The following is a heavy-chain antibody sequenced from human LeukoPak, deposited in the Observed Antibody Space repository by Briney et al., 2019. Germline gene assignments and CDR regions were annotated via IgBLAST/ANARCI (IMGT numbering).Heavy chain of an antibody. V-gene: IGHV4-4*07. CDR3: ARRESSSWSHYYYYYGMGV. J-gene: IGHJ6*02. D-gene: IGHD6-13*01. CDR1: GGSISSYY. CDR2: ILTSGST. Sequence: SETLSLTCTVSGGSISSYYWSWIRQPPGKGLEWIGRILTSGSTNYNPSLQSRVTMSVDTSKNQFSLKLNSMTAADTAVYYCARRESSSWSHYYYYYGMGVWGQGTTVTVSS.